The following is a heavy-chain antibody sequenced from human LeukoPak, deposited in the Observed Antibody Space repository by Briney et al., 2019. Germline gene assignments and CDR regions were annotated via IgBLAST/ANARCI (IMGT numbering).Heavy chain of an antibody. CDR1: GGTFSSYA. CDR2: IIPIFGTA. J-gene: IGHJ5*02. V-gene: IGHV1-69*05. CDR3: ARDEAVAGRGGFDP. D-gene: IGHD6-19*01. Sequence: SVKVSCKASGGTFSSYAICWVRQAPGQGLEWMGGIIPIFGTANYAQKFQGRVTITTDESTSTAYMELSSLRSEDTAVYYCARDEAVAGRGGFDPWGQGTLVTVSS.